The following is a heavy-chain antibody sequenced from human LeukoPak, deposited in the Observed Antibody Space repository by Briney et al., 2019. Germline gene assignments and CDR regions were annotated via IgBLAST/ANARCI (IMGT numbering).Heavy chain of an antibody. CDR3: ARDGAVTTVTTEAWFDP. CDR1: GYTFTIYY. Sequence: GASVKVSCKASGYTFTIYYMHGVRQAPGQGLEWMGGINPSGGSTSYAQKFQGRVTMPRDMSTSTVYMELSSLRSEVTAVYYCARDGAVTTVTTEAWFDPWGQGTLVTVSS. CDR2: INPSGGST. D-gene: IGHD4-11*01. V-gene: IGHV1-46*01. J-gene: IGHJ5*02.